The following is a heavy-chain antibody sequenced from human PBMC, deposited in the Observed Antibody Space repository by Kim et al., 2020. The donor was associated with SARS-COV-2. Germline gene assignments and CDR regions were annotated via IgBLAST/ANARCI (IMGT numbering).Heavy chain of an antibody. V-gene: IGHV1-18*01. D-gene: IGHD3-3*01. CDR1: GYTFTSYG. Sequence: ASVKVSCKASGYTFTSYGISWVRQAPGQGLEWMGWISAYNGNTNYAQKLQGRVTMTTDTSTSTAYMELRSLRSDDTAVYYCARESPIYDFWSGPYYYYYYGMDVWGQGTTVTVSS. CDR3: ARESPIYDFWSGPYYYYYYGMDV. CDR2: ISAYNGNT. J-gene: IGHJ6*02.